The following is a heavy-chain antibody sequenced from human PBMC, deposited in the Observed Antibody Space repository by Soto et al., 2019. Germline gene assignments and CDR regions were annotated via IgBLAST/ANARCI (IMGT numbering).Heavy chain of an antibody. CDR3: AKDSAVTTAYYYYGMDV. J-gene: IGHJ6*02. Sequence: VGSLRLSCAASGFPFSSYAMNWVRQAPGKGLVWVPTISGNGDNTVYADSVRGRFTISRDNSKNMLYLQMNSLRVEDTAIYYCAKDSAVTTAYYYYGMDVWGQGTTVTVSS. CDR1: GFPFSSYA. CDR2: ISGNGDNT. D-gene: IGHD4-17*01. V-gene: IGHV3-23*01.